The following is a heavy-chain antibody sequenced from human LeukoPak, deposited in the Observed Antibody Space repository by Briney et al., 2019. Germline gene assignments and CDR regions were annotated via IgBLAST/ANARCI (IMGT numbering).Heavy chain of an antibody. D-gene: IGHD3-22*01. V-gene: IGHV4-34*01. CDR1: GGSFSGYY. J-gene: IGHJ3*02. CDR3: ARDGGVIHVLDI. CDR2: INHSGST. Sequence: PSETLSHTCAVYGGSFSGYYWSWIRQPPGKGLEWIGEINHSGSTNYNPSLKSRVTISVDTSKNQFSLKLSSVTAADTAVYYCARDGGVIHVLDIWGQGTMVTVSS.